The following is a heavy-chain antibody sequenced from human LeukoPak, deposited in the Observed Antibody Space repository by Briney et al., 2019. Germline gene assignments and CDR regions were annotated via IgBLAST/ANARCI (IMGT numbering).Heavy chain of an antibody. D-gene: IGHD5-12*01. CDR1: GFSFNNYA. V-gene: IGHV3-23*01. CDR2: IIGSSGST. CDR3: AKGAYDYIEIAYFDY. J-gene: IGHJ4*02. Sequence: GGSLRLSCVASGFSFNNYAMNWARQAPGKGLEWVSLIIGSSGSTFYADSVKGRFTISRDKSKNTLYLQMNSLRAEDTAVYYCAKGAYDYIEIAYFDYWGQGSLVTVSS.